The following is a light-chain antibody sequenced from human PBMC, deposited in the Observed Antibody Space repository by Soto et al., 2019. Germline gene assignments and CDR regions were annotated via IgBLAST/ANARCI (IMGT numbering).Light chain of an antibody. J-gene: IGKJ1*01. CDR1: QRLLNSKGKNY. V-gene: IGKV2-28*01. CDR2: LGS. Sequence: DIVMTQSPLSLPVTPGEPASIACRSSQRLLNSKGKNYLDWYLQKPGQSPQLLIYLGSDRASGVPDRFSGSGSGTDFTLKISRVEAEDVGIYYCMQALQTPRTFGLWTKVDIK. CDR3: MQALQTPRT.